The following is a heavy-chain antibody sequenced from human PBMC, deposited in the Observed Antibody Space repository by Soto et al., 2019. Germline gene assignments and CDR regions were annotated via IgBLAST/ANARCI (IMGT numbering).Heavy chain of an antibody. V-gene: IGHV3-11*06. CDR2: ISSSSSYT. Sequence: PGGSLRLSCAASGFTFSDYYMSWIRQAPGKGLEWVSYISSSSSYTNYADSVKGRFTISRDNAKNSLYLQMNSLRAEDTAVYYCARDADSSGYYSRWGQGTLVTVSS. CDR3: ARDADSSGYYSR. D-gene: IGHD3-22*01. CDR1: GFTFSDYY. J-gene: IGHJ4*02.